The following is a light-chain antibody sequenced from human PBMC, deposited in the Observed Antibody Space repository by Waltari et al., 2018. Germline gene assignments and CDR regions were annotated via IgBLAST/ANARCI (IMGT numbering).Light chain of an antibody. Sequence: QSALTQPASVSGSPGQSITITCTGTASDVGTYNFVSWYQQHPGKAPKILIYEVSRRPSGVSGRFSASKSGNTASLTISALQADDEADYYCCSYAGSSTYVFGSGTKITVL. CDR3: CSYAGSSTYV. CDR1: ASDVGTYNF. V-gene: IGLV2-23*02. CDR2: EVS. J-gene: IGLJ1*01.